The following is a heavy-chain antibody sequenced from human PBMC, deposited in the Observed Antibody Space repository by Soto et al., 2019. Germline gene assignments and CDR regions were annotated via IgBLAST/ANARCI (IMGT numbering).Heavy chain of an antibody. CDR1: GFTFSSYS. D-gene: IGHD6-13*01. CDR3: ARDKSDSSSGTHDY. CDR2: ISSSSSYI. V-gene: IGHV3-21*01. J-gene: IGHJ4*02. Sequence: GGSLRLSCAASGFTFSSYSMNWVRQAPGKGLEWVSSISSSSSYIYYADSVKGRFTISRDNAKNSLYLQMNSLRAEDTAVYYCARDKSDSSSGTHDYWGQGTLVTISS.